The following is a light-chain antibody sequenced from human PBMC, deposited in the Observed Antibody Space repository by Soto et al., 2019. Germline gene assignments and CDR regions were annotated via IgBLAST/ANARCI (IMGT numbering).Light chain of an antibody. Sequence: IVLTQSPGTLSLYPGECATLSCRASQSVSSSYLAWYQQKPGQAPRLLIYGASSRATGIPDRFSGSGSGTDFTLTISRLEPEDFAVYYCQQYGSSRWTFGQGTKVDIK. V-gene: IGKV3-20*01. J-gene: IGKJ1*01. CDR1: QSVSSSY. CDR2: GAS. CDR3: QQYGSSRWT.